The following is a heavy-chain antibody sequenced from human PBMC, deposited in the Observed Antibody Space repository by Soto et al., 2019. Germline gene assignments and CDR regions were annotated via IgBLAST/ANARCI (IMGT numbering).Heavy chain of an antibody. CDR3: ARTAVPYYYYGMDV. D-gene: IGHD3-10*02. Sequence: ASVKCSCKASGGTFSSYAISWVRQAPGQGLEWMGGIIPIFGKANYAQKFRCRVTITAVESTTTAYIGLSSLRSEDTAVSYCARTAVPYYYYGMDVWGQGTTVTVSS. V-gene: IGHV1-69*01. J-gene: IGHJ6*02. CDR1: GGTFSSYA. CDR2: IIPIFGKA.